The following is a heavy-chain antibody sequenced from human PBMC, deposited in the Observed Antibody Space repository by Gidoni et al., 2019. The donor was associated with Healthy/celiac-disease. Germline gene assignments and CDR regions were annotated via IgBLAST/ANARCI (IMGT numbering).Heavy chain of an antibody. Sequence: QVQLQDPGPGLVKPSGTLSLTSAVSGGSICSSNWWSWVRQPPGKGMEWIGEIYHSGSTNYNPSLKGRVTISVDKSKNQFSLKLRAVTAADTAVYYCARPGAFDAFDIWGQGTMVTVSS. V-gene: IGHV4-4*02. J-gene: IGHJ3*02. D-gene: IGHD2-8*02. CDR1: GGSICSSNW. CDR3: ARPGAFDAFDI. CDR2: IYHSGST.